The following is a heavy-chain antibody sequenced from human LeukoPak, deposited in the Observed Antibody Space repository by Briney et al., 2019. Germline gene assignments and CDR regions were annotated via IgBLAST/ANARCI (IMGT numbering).Heavy chain of an antibody. Sequence: PGGSLRLSCAASGFTFSSYTMSWVRQAPGKGLEWVSHISGSGGSTYYADSVKGRFTISRDNSKNTLYLQMNSLKAEDTAVYYCAKESELLCGGWFDPCGEGTLVTVSS. D-gene: IGHD2-2*01. CDR1: GFTFSSYT. J-gene: IGHJ5*02. CDR2: ISGSGGST. V-gene: IGHV3-23*01. CDR3: AKESELLCGGWFDP.